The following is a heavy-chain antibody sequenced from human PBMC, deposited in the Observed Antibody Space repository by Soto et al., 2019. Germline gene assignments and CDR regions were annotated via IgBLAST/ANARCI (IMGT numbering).Heavy chain of an antibody. CDR2: FDPEDGET. Sequence: ASVKVSCKVSGYTLTELSMHWVRQAPGKGLEWMGRFDPEDGETIYAQKFQGRVTMTEDTSTDTAYMELSSLRSEDTAVYSCATDSSSWSRRNAFDIWGQGTMVTVSS. V-gene: IGHV1-24*01. D-gene: IGHD6-13*01. CDR1: GYTLTELS. CDR3: ATDSSSWSRRNAFDI. J-gene: IGHJ3*02.